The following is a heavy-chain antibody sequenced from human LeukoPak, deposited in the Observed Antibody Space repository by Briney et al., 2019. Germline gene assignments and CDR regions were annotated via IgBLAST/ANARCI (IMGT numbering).Heavy chain of an antibody. CDR3: ARRRRGDYGDSRSRYYYYYMDV. D-gene: IGHD4-17*01. Sequence: PSETLSLTCTVSGGSISSYYWSWIRQPPGKGLEWIGYIYYSGSTNYNPSLKSRVTISVDTSKNQFSLKLSSVTAADTAVYYCARRRRGDYGDSRSRYYYYYMDVWGKGTTVTISS. J-gene: IGHJ6*03. CDR1: GGSISSYY. CDR2: IYYSGST. V-gene: IGHV4-59*12.